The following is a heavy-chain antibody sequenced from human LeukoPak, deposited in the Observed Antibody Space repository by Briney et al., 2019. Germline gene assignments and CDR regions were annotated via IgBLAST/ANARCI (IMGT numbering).Heavy chain of an antibody. CDR1: GGTFSSYA. J-gene: IGHJ4*02. V-gene: IGHV1-69*04. Sequence: SVKVSCKASGGTFSSYAISWVRQAPGQGLEWMGRIIPILGIANYAQKFQGRVTIAADKSTSTAYMELSSLRSEDTAVYYCARDRHDYGGNLDYWGQGTLVTVSS. CDR2: IIPILGIA. D-gene: IGHD4-23*01. CDR3: ARDRHDYGGNLDY.